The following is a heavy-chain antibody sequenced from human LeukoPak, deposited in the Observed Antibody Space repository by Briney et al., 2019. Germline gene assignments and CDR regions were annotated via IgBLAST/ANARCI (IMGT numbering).Heavy chain of an antibody. CDR1: GFTFSSYA. CDR3: AKTYSGSKLGGYYFDY. V-gene: IGHV3-23*01. J-gene: IGHJ4*02. D-gene: IGHD1-26*01. Sequence: GGSLRLSCAASGFTFSSYAMSWVRQAPGKGLEWVSAISGSGGSTYYADSVKGRFTISRDNSKNTLYLQMNSLRAEDTAVYYCAKTYSGSKLGGYYFDYWGQGTPVTVSS. CDR2: ISGSGGST.